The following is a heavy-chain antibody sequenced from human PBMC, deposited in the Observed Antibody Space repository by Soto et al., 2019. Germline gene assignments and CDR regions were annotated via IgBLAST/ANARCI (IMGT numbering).Heavy chain of an antibody. D-gene: IGHD6-19*01. CDR1: GDSIRGSTSY. Sequence: LQLQESGPRLVKPSETLSLTCDVSGDSIRGSTSYWGWIRQPPRQGLQWIGSTYHSGSTYYNSSLRSRVTISVDTSKNQFSLTLRSVTAADTAVYYCVKPYTSGWHYVQHWGWGTLVTVS. CDR2: TYHSGST. J-gene: IGHJ1*01. V-gene: IGHV4-39*01. CDR3: VKPYTSGWHYVQH.